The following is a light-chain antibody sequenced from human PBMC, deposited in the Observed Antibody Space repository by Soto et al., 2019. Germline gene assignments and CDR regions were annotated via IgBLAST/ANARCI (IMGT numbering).Light chain of an antibody. CDR2: SNN. Sequence: QSVLTQPPSASGTPGQRVTISCSGSSSNIGSNTVNWYQQLPGTAPKLLIYSNNQRPSGVPDRFSGSKSGTSASLAISGLQSEDEADYHCAAWDDSLNAFYVFGTGTKLTVL. CDR1: SSNIGSNT. CDR3: AAWDDSLNAFYV. V-gene: IGLV1-44*01. J-gene: IGLJ1*01.